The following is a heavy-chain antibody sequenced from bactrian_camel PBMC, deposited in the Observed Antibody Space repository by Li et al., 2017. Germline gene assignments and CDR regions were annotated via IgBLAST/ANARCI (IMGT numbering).Heavy chain of an antibody. J-gene: IGHJ4*01. Sequence: VQLVESGGGLVQPGGSLRLSCAASGFIFGIYAMSWVRQAPGMGLEWVSGIGSSGDTHYAASVKGRFSISRDNAKNTLYLQLINLRTEDTAMYYCETAALDYWGQGTQVTVS. V-gene: IGHV3S31*01. CDR2: IGSSGDT. CDR1: GFIFGIYA. CDR3: ETAALDY.